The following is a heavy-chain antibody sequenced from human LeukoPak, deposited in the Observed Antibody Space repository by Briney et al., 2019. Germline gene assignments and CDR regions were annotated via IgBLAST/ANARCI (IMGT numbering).Heavy chain of an antibody. CDR1: GFTFSSYA. Sequence: GGSLRLSCAASGFTFSSYAMSWVRQAPGKGLEWVSAISGSGGSTYYADSVKGRFTISRDNSKNTLYLQMNSLRAEDTAVYYCAKGPLWFGDGSFWFDPWGQGTLVTVSS. V-gene: IGHV3-23*01. D-gene: IGHD3-10*01. J-gene: IGHJ5*02. CDR2: ISGSGGST. CDR3: AKGPLWFGDGSFWFDP.